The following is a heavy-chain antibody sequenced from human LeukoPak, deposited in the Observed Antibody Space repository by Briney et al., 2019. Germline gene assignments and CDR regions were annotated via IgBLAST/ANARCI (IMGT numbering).Heavy chain of an antibody. Sequence: PGRSLRLSCAASGFTFSSYAMPWVRQAPGKGLEWVAVISYDGSNKYYADSVKGRFTISRDNSKNTLYLQMNSLRAEDTAVYYCARAYTGISAFDYWGQGTLVTVSS. J-gene: IGHJ4*02. V-gene: IGHV3-30-3*01. CDR3: ARAYTGISAFDY. CDR2: ISYDGSNK. CDR1: GFTFSSYA. D-gene: IGHD6-13*01.